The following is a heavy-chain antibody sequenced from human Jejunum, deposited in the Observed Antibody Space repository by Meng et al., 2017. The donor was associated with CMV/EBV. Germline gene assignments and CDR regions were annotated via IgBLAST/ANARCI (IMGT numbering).Heavy chain of an antibody. CDR2: INPSSTYI. Sequence: CAASGVSLSSYTMNWVRQAPGKGLEWVSSINPSSTYIDYADSLKGRFTVSRDNAKNSLYLQINGLRAEDTAVYFCARGGGVAPYYFDYWGQGTLVTVSS. CDR1: GVSLSSYT. CDR3: ARGGGVAPYYFDY. D-gene: IGHD3-3*01. J-gene: IGHJ4*02. V-gene: IGHV3-21*01.